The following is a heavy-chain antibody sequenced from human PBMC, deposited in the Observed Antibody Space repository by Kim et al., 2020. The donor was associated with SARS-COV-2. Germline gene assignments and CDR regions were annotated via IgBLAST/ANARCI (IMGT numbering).Heavy chain of an antibody. J-gene: IGHJ3*02. Sequence: GGSLRLSCAASGFTFSSYWMSWVRQAPGKGLEWVANIKQDGSEKYYVDSVKGRFTISRDNAKNSLYLQMNSLRAEDTAVYYCAREAAAGTGADAFDIWGQGTMVTVSS. V-gene: IGHV3-7*01. CDR1: GFTFSSYW. CDR2: IKQDGSEK. CDR3: AREAAAGTGADAFDI. D-gene: IGHD6-13*01.